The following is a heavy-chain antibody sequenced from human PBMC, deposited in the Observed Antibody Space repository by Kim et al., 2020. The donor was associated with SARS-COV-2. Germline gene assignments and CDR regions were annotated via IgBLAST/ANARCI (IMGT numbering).Heavy chain of an antibody. CDR3: ARDDYYGSGSYFDY. CDR1: GFTFSSYA. J-gene: IGHJ4*02. Sequence: GGSLRLSCAASGFTFSSYAMHWVRQAPGKGLEWVAVISYDGSNKYYADSVKGRFTISRDNSKNTLYLQMNSLRAEDTAVYYCARDDYYGSGSYFDYWGQGTLVTVSS. D-gene: IGHD3-10*01. V-gene: IGHV3-30*04. CDR2: ISYDGSNK.